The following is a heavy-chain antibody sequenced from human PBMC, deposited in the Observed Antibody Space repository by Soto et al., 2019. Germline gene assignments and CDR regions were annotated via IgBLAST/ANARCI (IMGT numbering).Heavy chain of an antibody. Sequence: QITLKESGPTLVKPTQTLTLTCTFSGFSLSTSGVGVGWIRQPPGKALEWLALIYWDDDKRYSPSLKSRLTITKDTSKNQVVLTMTNMDPVDTATYYCAHRLESPEYQAPHYYGMDVWGQGTTVTVSS. V-gene: IGHV2-5*02. CDR1: GFSLSTSGVG. J-gene: IGHJ6*02. D-gene: IGHD2-2*01. CDR3: AHRLESPEYQAPHYYGMDV. CDR2: IYWDDDK.